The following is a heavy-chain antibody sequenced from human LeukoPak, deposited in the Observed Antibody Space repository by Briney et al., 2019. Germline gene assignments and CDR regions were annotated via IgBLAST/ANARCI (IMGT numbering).Heavy chain of an antibody. V-gene: IGHV1-2*02. CDR2: INPNSGGT. D-gene: IGHD2-15*01. J-gene: IGHJ4*02. CDR1: GYTFTGYY. Sequence: PGASVKVSCKASGYTFTGYYMLWVRQAPGQGLEWMGWINPNSGGTKYAQKFQGRVTMTSDASISTAYMELSSLRSDDTAVYYCASRPDQHLLYYFDYWGQGALVTVSS. CDR3: ASRPDQHLLYYFDY.